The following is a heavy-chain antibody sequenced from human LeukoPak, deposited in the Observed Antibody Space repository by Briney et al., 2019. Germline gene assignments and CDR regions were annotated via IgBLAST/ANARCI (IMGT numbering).Heavy chain of an antibody. CDR2: IRLDGRNK. V-gene: IGHV3-30*02. J-gene: IGHJ4*02. CDR3: AKDLPSGWLRGIDC. CDR1: GFTFSSYG. D-gene: IGHD5-12*01. Sequence: GGSLRLSCAASGFTFSSYGMHWVRQAPGKGLEWVAFIRLDGRNKYYADSVKGRFTISRDNSKKTLYLQMNSLRSEDTAVYYCAKDLPSGWLRGIDCWGQGTLVTVSS.